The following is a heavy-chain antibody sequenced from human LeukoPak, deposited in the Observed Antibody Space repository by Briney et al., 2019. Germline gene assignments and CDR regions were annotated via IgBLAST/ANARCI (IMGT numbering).Heavy chain of an antibody. Sequence: SETLSLTCTVSGGSISSGGYYWSWIRQHPGKGLEWIGYIYYSGSTYYNPSLKSRVTISVDTSKNQFSLKLSSVTAADTAEYYCARAGYSGYEVGLNYYYMDVWGKGTTVTASS. CDR2: IYYSGST. CDR1: GGSISSGGYY. D-gene: IGHD5-12*01. J-gene: IGHJ6*03. CDR3: ARAGYSGYEVGLNYYYMDV. V-gene: IGHV4-31*03.